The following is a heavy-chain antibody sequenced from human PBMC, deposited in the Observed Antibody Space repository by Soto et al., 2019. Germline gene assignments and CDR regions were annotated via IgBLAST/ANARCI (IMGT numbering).Heavy chain of an antibody. Sequence: GGSLRLSCAASGFTFSMYWMHWVRQVPGEGPEWVSRINDDGISTNYADSVKGRFTISRDNAKNTMYLQMNALRVEDTGVYYCTRGPRPTSNGNGAFWGQGTLVTVS. V-gene: IGHV3-74*01. J-gene: IGHJ4*02. CDR1: GFTFSMYW. CDR3: TRGPRPTSNGNGAF. D-gene: IGHD2-8*01. CDR2: INDDGIST.